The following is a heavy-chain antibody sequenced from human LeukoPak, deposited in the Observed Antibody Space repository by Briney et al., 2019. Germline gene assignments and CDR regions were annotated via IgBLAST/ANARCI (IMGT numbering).Heavy chain of an antibody. CDR2: IYYSGST. CDR1: GYSISSGYY. J-gene: IGHJ4*02. V-gene: IGHV4-38-2*02. D-gene: IGHD5-12*01. Sequence: SETLSLTCTVSGYSISSGYYWGWIRQPPGKGLEWIGSIYYSGSTYYNPSLKSRVTISVDTSKNQFSLKLSSVTAADTAVYYCARGATIGFDYWGQGTLVTVSS. CDR3: ARGATIGFDY.